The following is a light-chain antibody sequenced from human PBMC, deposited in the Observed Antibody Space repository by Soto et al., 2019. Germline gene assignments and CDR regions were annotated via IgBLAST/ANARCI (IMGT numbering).Light chain of an antibody. J-gene: IGLJ3*02. CDR2: DVT. CDR1: SSDAGSYNY. Sequence: QSALTQPASVSGSPGQSITISCTGTSSDAGSYNYVSWFQQHPGKAPKPMIFDVTNRPSGVSNRFSGSKSGNTASLTISGLQAEDEAHYYCSSYTSSSTWVFGGGTKLTVL. CDR3: SSYTSSSTWV. V-gene: IGLV2-14*01.